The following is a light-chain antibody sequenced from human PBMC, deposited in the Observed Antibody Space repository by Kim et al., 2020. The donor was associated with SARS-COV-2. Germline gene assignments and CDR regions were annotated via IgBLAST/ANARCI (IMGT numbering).Light chain of an antibody. CDR1: SNNVGNQG. CDR3: SAWDSSLSARG. CDR2: RNN. Sequence: QTAPLTCTGNSNNVGNQGAAWLQQHQGHPPKLLSYRNNNRPSGISERLSASRSGNTASLTITGLQPEDEADYYCSAWDSSLSARGFGGGTQLTVL. V-gene: IGLV10-54*01. J-gene: IGLJ3*02.